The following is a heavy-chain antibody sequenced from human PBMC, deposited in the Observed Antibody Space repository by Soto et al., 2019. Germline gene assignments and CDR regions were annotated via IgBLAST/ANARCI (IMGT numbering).Heavy chain of an antibody. J-gene: IGHJ4*02. CDR3: AKDSDCSGGSCYSESNY. CDR1: GFTFSSYA. D-gene: IGHD2-15*01. V-gene: IGHV3-23*01. CDR2: ISGSGGST. Sequence: EVQLLESGGGLVQPGGSLRLSCAASGFTFSSYAMSWVRQAPGKGLEWVSAISGSGGSTYYADSVKGRFTISRDNSKNTLYLQMNSLRAEDTAVYYCAKDSDCSGGSCYSESNYWGQGTLVTVSS.